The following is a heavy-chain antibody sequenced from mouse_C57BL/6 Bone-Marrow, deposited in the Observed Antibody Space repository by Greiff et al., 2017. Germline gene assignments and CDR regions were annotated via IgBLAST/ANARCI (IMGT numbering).Heavy chain of an antibody. V-gene: IGHV1-72*01. CDR1: GYTFTSYW. Sequence: VQLQQPGAELVKPGASVKLSCKASGYTFTSYWMHWVKQRPGRGLEWIGRIDPNSGGTKYNEKFKSKATLSVDKPSSTAYMQLSSLTSEVSAVYYCARDYYGSSFPAWFAYWGQGTLVTVSA. CDR2: IDPNSGGT. CDR3: ARDYYGSSFPAWFAY. D-gene: IGHD1-1*01. J-gene: IGHJ3*01.